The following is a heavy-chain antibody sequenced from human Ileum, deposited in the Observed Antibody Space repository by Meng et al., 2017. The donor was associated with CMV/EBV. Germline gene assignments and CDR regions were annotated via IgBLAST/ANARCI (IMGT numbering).Heavy chain of an antibody. CDR1: GYTFTDHN. CDR2: ISLGNGQT. CDR3: ARDVWGFDY. Sequence: QFHPLQSGAWVNKPGASVKISCKTSGYTFTDHNIGWVRQAPGQGIEWVGWISLGNGQTVYGHKLQGRVTVTTDTSTNTAYMELRNLRSDDTAMYYCARDVWGFDYWGQGTLVTVSS. V-gene: IGHV1-18*04. J-gene: IGHJ4*02. D-gene: IGHD7-27*01.